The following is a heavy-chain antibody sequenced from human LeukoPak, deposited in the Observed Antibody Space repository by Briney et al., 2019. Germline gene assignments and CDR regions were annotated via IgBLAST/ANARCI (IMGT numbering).Heavy chain of an antibody. Sequence: GGSLRLSCAASGVTFSTYALHWVRLTPGNGLGRVAVISSDGTTEYYADSVKGRLTISTDNSMNTLFLQIDSLRTEDTGVYHCARDAWQLAQRFDYWGQGTLVTDSS. CDR2: ISSDGTTE. J-gene: IGHJ4*02. D-gene: IGHD6-13*01. CDR1: GVTFSTYA. V-gene: IGHV3-30*04. CDR3: ARDAWQLAQRFDY.